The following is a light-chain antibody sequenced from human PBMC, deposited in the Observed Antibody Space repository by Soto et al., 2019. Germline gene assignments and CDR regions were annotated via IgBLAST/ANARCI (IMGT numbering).Light chain of an antibody. Sequence: QSALTQPASVSGSPGQSITISCTRTSSDVGSYNLVSWYQQHPGQAPQLIIYDVYNRPSGVSHRFSGSKSGDTASLTISGLQAEDEADYYCTSYTSSTPFYVFGTGTKVTVL. CDR1: SSDVGSYNL. J-gene: IGLJ1*01. V-gene: IGLV2-14*02. CDR2: DVY. CDR3: TSYTSSTPFYV.